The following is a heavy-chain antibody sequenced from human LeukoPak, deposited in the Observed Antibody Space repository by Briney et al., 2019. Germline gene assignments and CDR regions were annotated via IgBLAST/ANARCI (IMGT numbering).Heavy chain of an antibody. Sequence: PSETLSLTCTVSGGSISSYYWSWIRQPAGKGLEWIGRIYTSGSTNYNPSLKSRVTMSVDTSKNQFSLKLSSVTAADTAVYYCARDWSTVTTVHYYYYMDVWGKGTTVTVSS. D-gene: IGHD4-17*01. J-gene: IGHJ6*03. CDR1: GGSISSYY. V-gene: IGHV4-4*07. CDR2: IYTSGST. CDR3: ARDWSTVTTVHYYYYMDV.